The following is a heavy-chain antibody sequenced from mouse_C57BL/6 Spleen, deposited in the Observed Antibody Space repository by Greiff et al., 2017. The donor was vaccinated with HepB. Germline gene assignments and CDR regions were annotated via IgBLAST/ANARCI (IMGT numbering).Heavy chain of an antibody. CDR3: ARKGYSNYVVYDMDY. CDR1: GYTFTSYW. J-gene: IGHJ4*01. CDR2: IDPSDSYT. V-gene: IGHV1-69*01. Sequence: QVQLQQPGAELVMPGASVKLSCKASGYTFTSYWMHWVKQRPGQGLEWIGEIDPSDSYTNYNQKFKGKSTLTVDKSSSTAYMQLSSLTSEDSAVYYCARKGYSNYVVYDMDYWGQGTSVTVSS. D-gene: IGHD2-5*01.